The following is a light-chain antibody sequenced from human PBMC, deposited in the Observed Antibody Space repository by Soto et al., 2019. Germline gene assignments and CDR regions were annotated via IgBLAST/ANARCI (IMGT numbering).Light chain of an antibody. J-gene: IGKJ5*01. Sequence: EIVLTQSPATLSLSPGERATLSCRASQSVSNYLTWYQQKPGQAPRLLVYDTFNRANGVPARFTGSGSDTDFTLTISSLEPEDFAVYYCQQRSNFGQGTRLEIK. V-gene: IGKV3-11*01. CDR1: QSVSNY. CDR2: DTF. CDR3: QQRSN.